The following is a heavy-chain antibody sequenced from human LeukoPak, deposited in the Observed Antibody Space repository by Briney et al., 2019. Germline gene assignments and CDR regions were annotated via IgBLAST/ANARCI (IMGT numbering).Heavy chain of an antibody. D-gene: IGHD5-12*01. J-gene: IGHJ3*02. Sequence: GGSLRLSCAASGFTFSSYSMNWVRQAPGKGLEWVSSVSSSGRHMYYADSVKGRFTISRDNVRNSLYLQMNSLRAEDTAVYYCGRVKEASAFDIWGQGTMVTVSS. V-gene: IGHV3-21*01. CDR1: GFTFSSYS. CDR3: GRVKEASAFDI. CDR2: VSSSGRHM.